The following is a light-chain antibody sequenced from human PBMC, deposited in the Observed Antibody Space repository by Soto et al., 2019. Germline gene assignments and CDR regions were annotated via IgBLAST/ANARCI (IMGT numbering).Light chain of an antibody. Sequence: QSVLTQPPSVSAAPGQKVTISCSGSSSNIGNNYVSWYQQLPGTAPKLLIYENNKRPSGIPDRFSGSKSGTSATLGITGLXXXXEADYYCGTWDSSLSGGIFGTGTKLTVL. V-gene: IGLV1-51*02. CDR3: GTWDSSLSGGI. J-gene: IGLJ1*01. CDR2: ENN. CDR1: SSNIGNNY.